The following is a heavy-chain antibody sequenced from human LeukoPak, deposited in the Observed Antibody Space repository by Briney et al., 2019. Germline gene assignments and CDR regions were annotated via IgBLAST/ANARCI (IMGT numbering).Heavy chain of an antibody. V-gene: IGHV1-69*06. CDR2: FITVFGTT. CDR1: GATFTSYA. Sequence: SVKVSCKASGATFTSYAVSWVRLTPGQGLEWLGGFITVFGTTTYAQKFQAKVTMTADKSTNTAYLEISSLTSDDTAVYYCARCSPGDSSNFYAVLQYWGQGTQVTVST. D-gene: IGHD3-22*01. CDR3: ARCSPGDSSNFYAVLQY. J-gene: IGHJ4*02.